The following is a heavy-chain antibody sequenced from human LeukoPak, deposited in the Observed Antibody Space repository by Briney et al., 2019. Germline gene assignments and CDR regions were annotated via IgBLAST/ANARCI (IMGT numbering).Heavy chain of an antibody. CDR3: ARGRYSGTYLSYFDY. D-gene: IGHD1-26*01. CDR2: IYPGDSDT. V-gene: IGHV5-51*01. Sequence: GESLKISCKGSGYSFTSFWIAWVRQMPETGLEWMGIIYPGDSDTRYSPSFEGQVTFSADKSISTAYLQWSSLKASDTAMYYCARGRYSGTYLSYFDYWAQGTLVTVSS. CDR1: GYSFTSFW. J-gene: IGHJ4*02.